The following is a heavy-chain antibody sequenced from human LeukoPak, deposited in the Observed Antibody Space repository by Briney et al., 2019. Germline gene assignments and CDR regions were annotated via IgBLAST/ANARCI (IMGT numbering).Heavy chain of an antibody. D-gene: IGHD4-17*01. Sequence: PGGSLRLSCAASGFTFSTYAMSWVRQAPGKGLEWVSSISSSSSYIYYADSVKGRFTISRDNAKNSLYLQMNSLRAEDTAVYYCARTISYGAHLDLWGRGTLATVSS. CDR3: ARTISYGAHLDL. CDR1: GFTFSTYA. J-gene: IGHJ2*01. CDR2: ISSSSSYI. V-gene: IGHV3-21*01.